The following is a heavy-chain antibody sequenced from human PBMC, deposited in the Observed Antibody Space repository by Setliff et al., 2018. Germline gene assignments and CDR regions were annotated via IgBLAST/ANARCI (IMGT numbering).Heavy chain of an antibody. CDR3: ASPRRDDLDSPFDPFDI. J-gene: IGHJ3*02. Sequence: LSLTCDVSGASISSGHYWGWIRQPPGRGLEWIATIYHKGRTYFNPSLQSRVTMSLDRSKNQFSLRLTSVTASDTAVYYCASPRRDDLDSPFDPFDIWGHGTRVTVSS. CDR1: GASISSGHY. V-gene: IGHV4-38-2*01. D-gene: IGHD3-3*01. CDR2: IYHKGRT.